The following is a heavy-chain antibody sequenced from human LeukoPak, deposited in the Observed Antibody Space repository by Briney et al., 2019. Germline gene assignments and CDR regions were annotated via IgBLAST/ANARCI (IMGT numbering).Heavy chain of an antibody. CDR2: IIPLFGTP. CDR3: ASLPETYSSGLYTVDY. CDR1: GGTLSSYV. V-gene: IGHV1-69*13. J-gene: IGHJ4*02. D-gene: IGHD6-19*01. Sequence: AASVKVSCKASGGTLSSYVINWVRQAPGQGLEWMGGIIPLFGTPNYAQGFQGRLTITADESTNTVYMELSSLRFDDTAVYYCASLPETYSSGLYTVDYWGQGTLLTVSS.